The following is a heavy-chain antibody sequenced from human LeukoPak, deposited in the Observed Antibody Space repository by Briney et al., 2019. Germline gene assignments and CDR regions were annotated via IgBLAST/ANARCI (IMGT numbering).Heavy chain of an antibody. CDR2: INHSGST. V-gene: IGHV4-34*01. Sequence: PSETLSLTCAVYGGSFSGYYWSWIRQPPGKGLEWIGEINHSGSTNYNPSLKSRVTISVDTSKNQFSLKLSSVTAADTAVYYCAREPRGHQTQYYYDSSGHNWFDPWGQGTLVTVSS. CDR3: AREPRGHQTQYYYDSSGHNWFDP. J-gene: IGHJ5*02. CDR1: GGSFSGYY. D-gene: IGHD3-22*01.